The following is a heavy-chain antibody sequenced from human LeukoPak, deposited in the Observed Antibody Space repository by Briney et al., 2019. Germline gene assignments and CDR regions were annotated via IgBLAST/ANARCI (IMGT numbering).Heavy chain of an antibody. CDR3: ARGGIVVVTARPYYFDY. CDR1: GYTFTSYD. D-gene: IGHD2-21*02. Sequence: ASVKVSCKASGYTFTSYDINWVRQATGQGLEWMGWMNPNSGNTGYAQKFQGRVTMTRNTSISTACMELSSLRSEDTAVYYCARGGIVVVTARPYYFDYWGQGTLVTVSS. V-gene: IGHV1-8*01. CDR2: MNPNSGNT. J-gene: IGHJ4*02.